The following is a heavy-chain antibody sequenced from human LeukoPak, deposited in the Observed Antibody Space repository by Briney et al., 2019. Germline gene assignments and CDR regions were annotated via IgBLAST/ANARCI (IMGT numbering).Heavy chain of an antibody. Sequence: GASVKVSCKGSGYTFINFAINWGRQAPGQRPEWMGWINAGNGNTKYSQKFQGRVTITRDTSASTAYMELSGLTSEDTAVYYCARGPRAAADDYWGQGTLVTVSS. D-gene: IGHD6-13*01. CDR3: ARGPRAAADDY. V-gene: IGHV1-3*01. CDR2: INAGNGNT. J-gene: IGHJ4*02. CDR1: GYTFINFA.